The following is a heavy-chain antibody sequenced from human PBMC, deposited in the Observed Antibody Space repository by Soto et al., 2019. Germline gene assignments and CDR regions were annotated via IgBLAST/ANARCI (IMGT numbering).Heavy chain of an antibody. J-gene: IGHJ4*02. Sequence: ASVKVSCKASGYTFTSYYMHWVRQAPGQGLEWMGIINPSGGSTSYAQKFQGRVTITRDTSTSTVYMELSSLRSEDTAVYYCARPLTFDWLPPPFVYWGQGTLVTVSS. CDR3: ARPLTFDWLPPPFVY. CDR1: GYTFTSYY. CDR2: INPSGGST. D-gene: IGHD3-9*01. V-gene: IGHV1-46*01.